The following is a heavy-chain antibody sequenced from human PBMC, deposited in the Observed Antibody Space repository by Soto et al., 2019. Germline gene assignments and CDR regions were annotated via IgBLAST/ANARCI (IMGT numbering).Heavy chain of an antibody. Sequence: EVQLVESGRGLVQPGGSLRLSCEASGFTFSAYWMGWVRQAPGTGLQWVATIKTDGSEKSYVDSVTGRFTISRDNDKHSLYLQLNALRAEDNGVYYCARPVRGSPEDVWGQGTTVTVSS. CDR3: ARPVRGSPEDV. D-gene: IGHD3-16*01. CDR1: GFTFSAYW. V-gene: IGHV3-7*05. J-gene: IGHJ6*02. CDR2: IKTDGSEK.